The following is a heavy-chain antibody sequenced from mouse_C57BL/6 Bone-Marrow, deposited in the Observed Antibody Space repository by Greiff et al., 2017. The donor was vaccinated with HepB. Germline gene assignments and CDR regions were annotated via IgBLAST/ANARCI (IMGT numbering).Heavy chain of an antibody. J-gene: IGHJ4*01. CDR3: ARAYYSNYDAMDY. V-gene: IGHV1-31*01. Sequence: EVKVVESGPELVKPGASVKISCKASGYSFTGYYMHWVKQSHGNILDWIGYIYPYNGVSSYNQKFKGKATLTVDKSSSTAYMELRSLTSEDSAVYYCARAYYSNYDAMDYWGQGTSVTVSS. D-gene: IGHD2-5*01. CDR2: IYPYNGVS. CDR1: GYSFTGYY.